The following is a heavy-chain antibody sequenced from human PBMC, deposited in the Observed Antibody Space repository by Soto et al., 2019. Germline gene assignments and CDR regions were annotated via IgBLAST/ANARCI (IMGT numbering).Heavy chain of an antibody. V-gene: IGHV1-46*01. CDR1: GYTFTSYY. J-gene: IGHJ6*02. CDR2: INPSVGST. CDR3: ARHVRVFGEYADFYYFYGMDV. Sequence: ASVKVSCKASGYTFTSYYMHWVRQAPGQGLERMGIINPSVGSTSYAQRFQGRVTITRDTSTSTVYMELSSLRSEDTAVYYCARHVRVFGEYADFYYFYGMDVWGQGTTVTVSS. D-gene: IGHD3-10*02.